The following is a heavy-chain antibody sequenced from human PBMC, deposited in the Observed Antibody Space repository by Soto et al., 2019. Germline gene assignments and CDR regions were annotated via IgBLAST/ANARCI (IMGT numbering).Heavy chain of an antibody. D-gene: IGHD3-10*01. CDR3: ARGSLLYKYDSGSAYYATDV. V-gene: IGHV4-34*01. CDR2: INHSGST. J-gene: IGHJ6*02. Sequence: SETLSLTCAVYGGSFSGYYWSWIRQPPGTGLEWIGEINHSGSTNYNPSLKSRVTISVDTSKNQFSLKLSSVTAADTAVYYCARGSLLYKYDSGSAYYATDVWGQGTTVT. CDR1: GGSFSGYY.